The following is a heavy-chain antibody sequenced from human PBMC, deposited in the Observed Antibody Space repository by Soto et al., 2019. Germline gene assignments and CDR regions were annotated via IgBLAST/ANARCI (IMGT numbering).Heavy chain of an antibody. V-gene: IGHV4-61*01. CDR3: ARDHHSYYDTSGYYPYFDF. CDR2: IYYTGST. CDR1: GGSVNTAPYH. Sequence: SETLSLTCTVSGGSVNTAPYHWSWIRQSPRNGLEWIGNIYYTGSTNYNPSFESRVAISLDTSNNQFSLRLTSLTAADTAVYFCARDHHSYYDTSGYYPYFDFWGQGTLGTVSS. J-gene: IGHJ4*02. D-gene: IGHD3-22*01.